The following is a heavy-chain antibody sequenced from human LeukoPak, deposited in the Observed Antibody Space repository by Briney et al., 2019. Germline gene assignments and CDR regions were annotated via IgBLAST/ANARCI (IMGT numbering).Heavy chain of an antibody. J-gene: IGHJ4*02. Sequence: GGSLRLSCAASGFTFSSYSMNWVRQAPGKGLEWVSSISSSSSYIYYADSMKGRFTISRDNAENSLYLQMNSLRAEDTAVYFCARGGNYPYYFDYWGQGTLVTVSS. CDR2: ISSSSSYI. CDR3: ARGGNYPYYFDY. CDR1: GFTFSSYS. V-gene: IGHV3-21*01. D-gene: IGHD1-7*01.